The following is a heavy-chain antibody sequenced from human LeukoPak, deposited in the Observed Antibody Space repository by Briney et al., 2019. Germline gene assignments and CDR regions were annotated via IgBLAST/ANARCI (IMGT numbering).Heavy chain of an antibody. J-gene: IGHJ6*03. CDR3: ARGGGAMVRGVIILRDYYYYMDV. CDR2: INPNSGGT. CDR1: GYTFTGYY. V-gene: IGHV1-2*02. D-gene: IGHD3-10*01. Sequence: GASVKVSCKASGYTFTGYYMHWVRQAPGQGLEWMGWINPNSGGTNYAQKLQGRVTMTTDTSTSTAYMELRSLRSDDTAVYYCARGGGAMVRGVIILRDYYYYMDVWGKGTTVTISS.